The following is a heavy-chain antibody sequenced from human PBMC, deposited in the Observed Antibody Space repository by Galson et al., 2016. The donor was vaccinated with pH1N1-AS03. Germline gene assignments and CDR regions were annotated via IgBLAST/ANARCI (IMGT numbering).Heavy chain of an antibody. CDR2: IYNSGST. Sequence: SETLSLTCSVAGVSIRGYYWNWIRQTPRGGLEWIGYIYNSGSTDFNPSLKSRVTMSMDTSKNQFTLKLSSVSAADTAVYYCARGAPGDFGYWGQGTLVTVSS. J-gene: IGHJ4*02. CDR3: ARGAPGDFGY. CDR1: GVSIRGYY. D-gene: IGHD2-8*02. V-gene: IGHV4-59*01.